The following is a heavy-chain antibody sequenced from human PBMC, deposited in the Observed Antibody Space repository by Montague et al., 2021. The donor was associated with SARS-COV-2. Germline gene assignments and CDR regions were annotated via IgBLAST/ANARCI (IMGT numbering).Heavy chain of an antibody. D-gene: IGHD6-13*01. CDR1: GLPLSTSGLC. Sequence: PALVKPTQPLTLTCTLSGLPLSTSGLCVGWIRQPPGKALEWLALTDWXXXKYYSPSLKTRLSISKDTSKNQVVLTMANMEPVDTATYYCARIPNDSWYVSYFDYWGQGILVTVSS. CDR3: ARIPNDSWYVSYFDY. CDR2: TDWXXXK. J-gene: IGHJ4*02. V-gene: IGHV2-70*01.